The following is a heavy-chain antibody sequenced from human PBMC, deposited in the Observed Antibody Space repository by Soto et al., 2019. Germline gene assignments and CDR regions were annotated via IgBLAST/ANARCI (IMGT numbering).Heavy chain of an antibody. CDR1: GGTFSSYA. CDR3: EKQDSPDEIYDYSGMDV. Sequence: SVKVSCKASGGTFSSYAISWVRQAPGQGLEWMGGIIPIFGTANYAQKFQGRVTITADESTSTAYMELSSLRSEDTAVYYCEKQDSPDEIYDYSGMDVWGQGTTVNVSS. V-gene: IGHV1-69*13. D-gene: IGHD3-22*01. CDR2: IIPIFGTA. J-gene: IGHJ6*02.